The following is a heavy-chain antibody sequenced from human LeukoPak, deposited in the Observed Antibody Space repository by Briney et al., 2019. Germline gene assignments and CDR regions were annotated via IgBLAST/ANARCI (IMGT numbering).Heavy chain of an antibody. Sequence: PGGSLRLSCAASGFTFSSYEMNWVRQAPGKGLEWVSYISSSGSTIYYADSVKGRFTISRDNAKNSLYLQMNSLRAEDTAVYYCARDGGYSCYFIGYWGQGTLVTVSS. CDR2: ISSSGSTI. D-gene: IGHD5-12*01. V-gene: IGHV3-48*03. J-gene: IGHJ4*02. CDR3: ARDGGYSCYFIGY. CDR1: GFTFSSYE.